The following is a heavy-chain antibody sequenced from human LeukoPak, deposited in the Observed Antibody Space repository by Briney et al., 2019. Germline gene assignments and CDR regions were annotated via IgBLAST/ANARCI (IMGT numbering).Heavy chain of an antibody. CDR1: GLTVSNHW. CDR2: IREERGQE. Sequence: GSLRLSCVASGLTVSNHWMSWVRQAPGKGLEWAANIREERGQEYYVDSVKGRFTISKNSAKNSLYLQMNTLRVEDTAMYYCASLDTAKQPLANHWGQGTLVTVSS. D-gene: IGHD5-18*01. CDR3: ASLDTAKQPLANH. V-gene: IGHV3-7*03. J-gene: IGHJ5*02.